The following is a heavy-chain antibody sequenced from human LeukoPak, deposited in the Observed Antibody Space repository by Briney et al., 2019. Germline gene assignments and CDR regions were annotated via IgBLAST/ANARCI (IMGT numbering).Heavy chain of an antibody. CDR2: INSDGSST. J-gene: IGHJ3*02. Sequence: PGGSLRLSCEASGFTFSSYWMSWVRQAPGKGLVWVSRINSDGSSTRYADSVKGRFIISRDNVKNTLYLQMNSLRAEDTAVYYCARDHYDSSGYYYEGDAFDIWGQGTMVTVSS. V-gene: IGHV3-74*01. CDR3: ARDHYDSSGYYYEGDAFDI. D-gene: IGHD3-22*01. CDR1: GFTFSSYW.